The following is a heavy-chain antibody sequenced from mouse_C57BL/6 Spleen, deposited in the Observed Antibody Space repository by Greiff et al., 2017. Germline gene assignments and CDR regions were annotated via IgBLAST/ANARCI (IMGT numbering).Heavy chain of an antibody. V-gene: IGHV1-80*01. J-gene: IGHJ2*01. D-gene: IGHD2-2*01. Sequence: VQLQQSGAELVKPGASVKISCKASGYAFSSYWMNWVKQRPGKGLEWIGQIHPGDGDTNYNGKFKGKATLTADKSSSTAYMQLSSLTSEDSAVYFCARRDYGYDVDYWGQGTTLTVSS. CDR1: GYAFSSYW. CDR3: ARRDYGYDVDY. CDR2: IHPGDGDT.